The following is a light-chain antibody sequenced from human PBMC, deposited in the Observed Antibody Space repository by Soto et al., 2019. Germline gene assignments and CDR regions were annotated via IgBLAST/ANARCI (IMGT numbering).Light chain of an antibody. CDR2: EVS. CDR3: SSYAGSNNYV. J-gene: IGLJ1*01. Sequence: QSALTQPPSASGSPGQSVTISCTGTSSDVGGYNFVSWYQQHPGKAPKLIIYEVSERPSGVPDRFSGSKSGNTASLTVSRLQAADEADYYCSSYAGSNNYVFGTGTKVTVL. CDR1: SSDVGGYNF. V-gene: IGLV2-8*01.